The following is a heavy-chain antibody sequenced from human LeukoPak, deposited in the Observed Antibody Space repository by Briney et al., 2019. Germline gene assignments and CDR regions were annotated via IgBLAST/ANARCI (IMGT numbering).Heavy chain of an antibody. J-gene: IGHJ4*02. D-gene: IGHD6-6*01. CDR1: GYTFTSYD. CDR3: ARGRSSSAGFDY. CDR2: MNPNSGNT. V-gene: IGHV1-8*01. Sequence: ASVKVSCKASGYTFTSYDINWVRQATGQGLEWMGWMNPNSGNTGYAQKFQGRVTMTRNTSISTAYMELSSLRSEDTAVYYCARGRSSSAGFDYWGQGTLVTVSS.